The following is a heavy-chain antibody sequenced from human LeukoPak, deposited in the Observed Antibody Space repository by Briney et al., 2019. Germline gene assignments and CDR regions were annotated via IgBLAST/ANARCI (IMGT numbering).Heavy chain of an antibody. CDR1: GFTFSSYA. CDR2: LGESGSAT. D-gene: IGHD2-2*01. V-gene: IGHV3-23*01. CDR3: AKKASLVSPGNYFDY. J-gene: IGHJ4*02. Sequence: TGGSLRLSCAASGFTFSSYAMSWVRQAPGEGLEWVSSLGESGSATYYADSVKGRFTISRDNSRNTLYLQMDSLRAEDTAVYYCAKKASLVSPGNYFDYWGQGTLVTVSS.